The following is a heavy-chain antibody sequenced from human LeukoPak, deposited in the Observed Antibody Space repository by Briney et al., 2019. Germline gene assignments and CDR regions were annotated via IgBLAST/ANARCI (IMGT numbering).Heavy chain of an antibody. CDR1: GFTFSSYA. V-gene: IGHV3-23*01. D-gene: IGHD3-3*01. CDR3: AKDGSDYDFWSGYYPINYFDY. CDR2: ISGSGGST. Sequence: GGSLRLSCAASGFTFSSYAMSWVRQAPGKGLEWVSAISGSGGSTYYADSVKGRFTISRDNSKNTLYLQMNSLRVEDTAVYYCAKDGSDYDFWSGYYPINYFDYWGQGTLVTVSS. J-gene: IGHJ4*02.